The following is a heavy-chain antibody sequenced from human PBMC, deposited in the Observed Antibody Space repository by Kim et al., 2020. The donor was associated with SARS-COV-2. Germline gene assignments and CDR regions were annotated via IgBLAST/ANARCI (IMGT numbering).Heavy chain of an antibody. J-gene: IGHJ6*02. D-gene: IGHD1-26*01. CDR1: GFTFSSYG. CDR3: ARGLLVGATSYGIDV. Sequence: GGSLRLSCAASGFTFSSYGMHWVRQAPGKGLEWVAVIWYDGSNKYYADSVKGRFTISRDNSKNTLYLQMNSLIAEDTAVYYCARGLLVGATSYGIDVWGQGTTVTVSS. V-gene: IGHV3-33*01. CDR2: IWYDGSNK.